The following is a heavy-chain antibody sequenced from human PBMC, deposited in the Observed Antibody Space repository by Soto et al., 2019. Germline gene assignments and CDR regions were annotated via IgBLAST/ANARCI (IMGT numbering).Heavy chain of an antibody. D-gene: IGHD6-19*01. V-gene: IGHV4-4*07. CDR3: ARGVSVAGTLRWFDP. CDR2: THTSANT. J-gene: IGHJ5*02. Sequence: PSETLSLTCTVSGASISTYYWSWIRQPAGKGLEWIGRTHTSANTNYSPSLQSRVTMSLDTSKNQFSLKLRFVTAADTAVYYCARGVSVAGTLRWFDPWGQGTLVTVYS. CDR1: GASISTYY.